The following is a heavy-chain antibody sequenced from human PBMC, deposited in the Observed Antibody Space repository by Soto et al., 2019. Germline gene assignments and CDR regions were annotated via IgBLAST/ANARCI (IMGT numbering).Heavy chain of an antibody. J-gene: IGHJ4*02. D-gene: IGHD3-9*01. CDR2: ISYDGSNK. CDR3: AKDTYYDILTGDYNGGYFDY. Sequence: GGSLRLSCAASGFTFSSYGMHWVRQAPGKGLEWVAVISYDGSNKYYADSVKGRFTISRDNSKNTLYLQMNSLRAEDTAVYYCAKDTYYDILTGDYNGGYFDYWGQGTLVTVSS. V-gene: IGHV3-30*18. CDR1: GFTFSSYG.